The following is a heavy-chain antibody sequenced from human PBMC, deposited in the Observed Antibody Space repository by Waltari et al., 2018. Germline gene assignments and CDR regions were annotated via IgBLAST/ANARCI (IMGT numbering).Heavy chain of an antibody. CDR2: FDPENGET. J-gene: IGHJ4*02. V-gene: IGHV1-24*01. Sequence: QVQLVQSGAAVKKPGASVKVSCKVSGYSLSELSMHWVRQAPGKGLEWIGGFDPENGETIYAQKFQGRVTMTEDTSTDTAYMELSSLRSEDTAVFYCATLLSRWFGEPENYWGQGTLVTVSS. CDR1: GYSLSELS. D-gene: IGHD3-10*01. CDR3: ATLLSRWFGEPENY.